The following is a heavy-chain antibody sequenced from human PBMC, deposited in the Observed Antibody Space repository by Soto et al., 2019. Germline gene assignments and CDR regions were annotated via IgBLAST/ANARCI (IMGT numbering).Heavy chain of an antibody. V-gene: IGHV4-31*03. Sequence: QVQLQESGPGLVKPSQTLSLTCTVSGGSISSGGYYWSWIRQHPGKGLEWIGYIYYSGRTYYNPSLKSRVTISVDTVKSQFSLKLSSGTAGDTAVYYCGRGGDSSGYRLADAFDIWGQGTMVTVSS. CDR1: GGSISSGGYY. CDR2: IYYSGRT. J-gene: IGHJ3*02. D-gene: IGHD3-22*01. CDR3: GRGGDSSGYRLADAFDI.